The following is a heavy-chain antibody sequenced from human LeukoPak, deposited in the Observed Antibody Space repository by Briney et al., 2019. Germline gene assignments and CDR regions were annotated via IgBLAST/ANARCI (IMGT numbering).Heavy chain of an antibody. V-gene: IGHV4-30-2*01. CDR2: IYHSGST. CDR3: ARFYYGSGSRGYFDY. Sequence: SQTLSLTCAVSGGSISSGGYSWSWIRQPPGKGLEWIGYIYHSGSTYYNPSLKSRVTISVDRSKNQFSLKPSSVTAADTAVYYCARFYYGSGSRGYFDYWGQGTLVTVSS. CDR1: GGSISSGGYS. D-gene: IGHD3-10*01. J-gene: IGHJ4*02.